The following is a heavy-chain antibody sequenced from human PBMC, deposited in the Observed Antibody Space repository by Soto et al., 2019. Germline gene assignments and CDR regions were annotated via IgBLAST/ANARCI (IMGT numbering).Heavy chain of an antibody. J-gene: IGHJ6*02. CDR2: IIPILNSP. CDR3: AREAPYCTSATCPKFYDMDV. D-gene: IGHD2-21*01. Sequence: SVKVSCKASGGTFGSYAITWVRRAPRQGLEWLGGIIPILNSPAYAQKFQARVVITADEITNTAYMELNSLRFDDTAVYYCAREAPYCTSATCPKFYDMDVWGQGTTVTVSS. V-gene: IGHV1-69*13. CDR1: GGTFGSYA.